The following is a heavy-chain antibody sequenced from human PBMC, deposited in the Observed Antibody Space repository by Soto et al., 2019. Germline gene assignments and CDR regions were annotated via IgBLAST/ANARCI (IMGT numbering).Heavy chain of an antibody. J-gene: IGHJ3*02. CDR3: ARPLGYCSGGSCPDDAFDI. Sequence: ASVKVSCKASGYTFTGYYMHWVRQAPGQGLEWMGWINPNSGGTNYAQKFQGWVTMTRDTSISTAYMELSRLRSDDTAVYYCARPLGYCSGGSCPDDAFDIWGQGTMVTVSS. D-gene: IGHD2-15*01. CDR2: INPNSGGT. CDR1: GYTFTGYY. V-gene: IGHV1-2*04.